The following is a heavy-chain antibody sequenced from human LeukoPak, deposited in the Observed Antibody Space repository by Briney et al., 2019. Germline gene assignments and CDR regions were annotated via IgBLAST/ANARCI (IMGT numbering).Heavy chain of an antibody. CDR2: ISSISTYT. D-gene: IGHD3-10*01. CDR3: ANSMVRGVPRPHDAFDI. V-gene: IGHV3-21*01. CDR1: GFIFSNYG. Sequence: PGGSLRLSCAASGFIFSNYGMIWVRQAPGKGPEWVSSISSISTYTHYADSVKGRFIISRDNAENSLFLQMNSLRAEDTAVYYCANSMVRGVPRPHDAFDIWGQGTMVTVSS. J-gene: IGHJ3*02.